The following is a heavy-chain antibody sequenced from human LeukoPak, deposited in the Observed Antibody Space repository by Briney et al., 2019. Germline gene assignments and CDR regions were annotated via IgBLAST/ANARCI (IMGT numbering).Heavy chain of an antibody. J-gene: IGHJ5*02. CDR1: GFTFSSYA. V-gene: IGHV3-23*01. CDR2: ISGSGGTT. Sequence: PGGSLRLSCAASGFTFSSYAMSWVRQAPGKGPEWVSAISGSGGTTYYADSVKGRFTISRDNSKNTLYLQMSSLRAEDTAVYYCAKEPREYCSSTSCPNWIDPWGQGTLVTVSS. CDR3: AKEPREYCSSTSCPNWIDP. D-gene: IGHD2-2*01.